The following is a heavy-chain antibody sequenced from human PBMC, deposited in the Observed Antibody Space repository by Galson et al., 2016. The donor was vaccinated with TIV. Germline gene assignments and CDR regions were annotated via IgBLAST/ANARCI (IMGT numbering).Heavy chain of an antibody. CDR1: GFTFSIYG. D-gene: IGHD4/OR15-4a*01. Sequence: SLRLSCAASGFTFSIYGMHWVRQAPGKGLEWVTFIRHDGSNKFYANSVKGRFTISRDNAKNTVYLQMNSLGPDDTGTYYCAKAIANYQLLPAGYSDYWGQGTLVTVSS. J-gene: IGHJ4*02. CDR3: AKAIANYQLLPAGYSDY. CDR2: IRHDGSNK. V-gene: IGHV3-30*02.